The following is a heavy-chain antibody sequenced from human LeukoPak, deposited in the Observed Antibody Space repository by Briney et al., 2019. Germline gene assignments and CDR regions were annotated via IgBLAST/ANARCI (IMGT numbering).Heavy chain of an antibody. Sequence: PAASVKVSCKTSGYTFTSYDINWVRQATGQGLEWMGWMNPSSGLTGYAQKFQGRVTMTRSTSISTAYMELSSLISEDTAVYFCARSGPSWYYDFWSGYSGTYYFDYWGQGTLVTVSS. CDR2: MNPSSGLT. D-gene: IGHD3-3*01. J-gene: IGHJ4*02. CDR1: GYTFTSYD. CDR3: ARSGPSWYYDFWSGYSGTYYFDY. V-gene: IGHV1-8*01.